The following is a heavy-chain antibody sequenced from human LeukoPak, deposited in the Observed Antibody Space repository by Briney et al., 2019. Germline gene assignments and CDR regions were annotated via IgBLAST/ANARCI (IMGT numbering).Heavy chain of an antibody. D-gene: IGHD2-2*01. CDR3: ARDRTPYCSSTSCFTQGRNWFDP. J-gene: IGHJ5*02. V-gene: IGHV1-2*02. Sequence: ASVKVSCKASGYTFTGYYMHWVRQAPGQGLEWMGWINPNSGGTNYAQKFQGRVTMTRDTSVSTAYMELSRLRSDDTAVYYCARDRTPYCSSTSCFTQGRNWFDPWGQGTLVTVSS. CDR2: INPNSGGT. CDR1: GYTFTGYY.